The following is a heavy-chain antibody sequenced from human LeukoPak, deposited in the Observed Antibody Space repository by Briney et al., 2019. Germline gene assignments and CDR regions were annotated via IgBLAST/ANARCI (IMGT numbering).Heavy chain of an antibody. CDR3: AKEGLNIATRDFFDS. Sequence: GGSLRLSCAASGFIFRNYVVAWVRQAPGKGLECVSQISNSGGSTYYADSVKGRFTISRDNSKNTLYLQMNSLRAEDTAVYYCAKEGLNIATRDFFDSWGQGTLVTVSS. V-gene: IGHV3-23*01. J-gene: IGHJ4*02. D-gene: IGHD6-6*01. CDR2: ISNSGGST. CDR1: GFIFRNYV.